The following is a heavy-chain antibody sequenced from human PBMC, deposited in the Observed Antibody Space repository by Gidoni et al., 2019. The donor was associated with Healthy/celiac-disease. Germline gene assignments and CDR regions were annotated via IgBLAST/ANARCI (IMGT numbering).Heavy chain of an antibody. V-gene: IGHV3-23*01. D-gene: IGHD3-3*01. CDR2: ISGSGGST. CDR3: AKDPENFWSGYYKPYFDY. J-gene: IGHJ4*02. CDR1: GFTFSSYA. Sequence: EVQLLESGGGLVQPGGSLRLSCAASGFTFSSYAMIWVRQAPGKGLEWVSAISGSGGSTYYADSVKGRFTISRDNSKNTLYLQMNSLRAEDTAVYYCAKDPENFWSGYYKPYFDYWGQGTLVTVSS.